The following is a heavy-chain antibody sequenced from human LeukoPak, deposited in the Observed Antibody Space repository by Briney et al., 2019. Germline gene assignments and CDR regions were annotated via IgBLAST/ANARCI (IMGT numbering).Heavy chain of an antibody. Sequence: SETLSLTCTVSGDSISSYYWSWIRQPPGKGLEWIGYIYHSGSTNYNPSLKSRVTISADTSKDQFSLKLASVSAADTAVYYCATGYSSTWYYFDYWGQGTLVTVSS. V-gene: IGHV4-59*01. D-gene: IGHD6-13*01. CDR1: GDSISSYY. CDR3: ATGYSSTWYYFDY. CDR2: IYHSGST. J-gene: IGHJ4*02.